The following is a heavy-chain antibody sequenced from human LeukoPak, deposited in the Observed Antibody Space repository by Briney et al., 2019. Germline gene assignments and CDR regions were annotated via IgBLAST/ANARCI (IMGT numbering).Heavy chain of an antibody. D-gene: IGHD3-22*01. V-gene: IGHV3-23*01. CDR3: AKALTNHDYDSSGYYLGAFDI. Sequence: GGSLRLSCAASGFTFSSYGMSWVRQAPGKGLEWVSAISGSGGSTYYADSVKGRFTISRDNSKNTLYLQMNSLRAEDTAVYYCAKALTNHDYDSSGYYLGAFDIWGQGTMVTVSS. CDR2: ISGSGGST. CDR1: GFTFSSYG. J-gene: IGHJ3*02.